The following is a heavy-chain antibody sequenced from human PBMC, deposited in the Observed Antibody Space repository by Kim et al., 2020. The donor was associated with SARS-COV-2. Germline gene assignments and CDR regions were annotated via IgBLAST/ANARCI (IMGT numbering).Heavy chain of an antibody. V-gene: IGHV4-39*01. J-gene: IGHJ4*02. CDR2: TYYRGRT. CDR1: GGSISNCRSY. Sequence: SETLSLTCPLSGGSISNCRSYWAWTRQPPGKGLEWIGSTYYRGRTYYNPPLKSRVPISIDMPKHQFYLKLSSVPAADTPVYYCVTPAEKFSVDIDYWGQ. CDR3: VTPAEKFSVDIDY.